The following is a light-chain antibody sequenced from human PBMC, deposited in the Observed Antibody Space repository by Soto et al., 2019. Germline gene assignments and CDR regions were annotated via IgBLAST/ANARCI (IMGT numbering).Light chain of an antibody. V-gene: IGLV2-14*01. Sequence: QSALTQPASVSGFPGQSITISCTGTSSDVGGYNYVSWYQQHPGKAPKLTIYEVSNRPSGVSNRFSGSKSGNTASLTISGLQAEDEADYYCSSYTSSSTLYVFGTGTKVTVL. CDR1: SSDVGGYNY. CDR2: EVS. J-gene: IGLJ1*01. CDR3: SSYTSSSTLYV.